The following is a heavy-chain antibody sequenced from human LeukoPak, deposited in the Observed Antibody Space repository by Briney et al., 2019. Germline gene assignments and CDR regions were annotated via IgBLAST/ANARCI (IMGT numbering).Heavy chain of an antibody. CDR3: ATGPPDEGGYFDY. D-gene: IGHD3-16*01. Sequence: ASVKVPCKVSGYTLTELSMHWVRQAPGKGLEWMGGFDPEDGETIYAQKFQGRVTMTEDTSTDTAYMELSSLRSEDTAVYYCATGPPDEGGYFDYWGQGTLVTVSS. V-gene: IGHV1-24*01. J-gene: IGHJ4*02. CDR2: FDPEDGET. CDR1: GYTLTELS.